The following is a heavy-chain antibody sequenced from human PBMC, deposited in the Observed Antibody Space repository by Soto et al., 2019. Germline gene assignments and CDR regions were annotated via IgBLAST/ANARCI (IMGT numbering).Heavy chain of an antibody. CDR3: AKVGYDFWSGWDYYYGMDV. CDR1: GFTFSSYA. V-gene: IGHV3-23*01. D-gene: IGHD3-3*01. Sequence: WGSLRLSCAASGFTFSSYAMSWVRQAPGKGLEWVSAISGSGGSTYYADSVKGRFTISRDNSKNTLYLQMNSLRAEDTAVYYCAKVGYDFWSGWDYYYGMDVWGQGTTVTSP. J-gene: IGHJ6*02. CDR2: ISGSGGST.